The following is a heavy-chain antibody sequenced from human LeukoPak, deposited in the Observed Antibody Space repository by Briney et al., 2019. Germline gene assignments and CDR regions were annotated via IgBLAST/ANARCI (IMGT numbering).Heavy chain of an antibody. Sequence: ASVKVSCKASGYTFTGYYMFWLRQAPGQGLEWMGWINPNSGDTNYAQKFQGRVTMTRDTSISTAYMELSRLRSDDTAVYYCARVRYRLAETYIDYWGQGTLVTVSS. CDR2: INPNSGDT. CDR1: GYTFTGYY. D-gene: IGHD3-16*01. CDR3: ARVRYRLAETYIDY. J-gene: IGHJ4*02. V-gene: IGHV1-2*02.